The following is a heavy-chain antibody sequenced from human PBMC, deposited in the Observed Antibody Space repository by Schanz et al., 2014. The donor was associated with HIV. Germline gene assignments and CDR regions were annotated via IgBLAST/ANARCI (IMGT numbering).Heavy chain of an antibody. CDR2: IIPIFGRS. Sequence: QVQLVQSGAEVKKPGTTVKVSCKASGGTFSTYVITRVRQAPGQGLEWMGGIIPIFGRSDYAQKFQGRVTITADESTSTAYMELSSLRSEDTAVYYCADAPVERGYYYYGMDVSSLGTTVTVSS. CDR3: ADAPVERGYYYYGMDV. CDR1: GGTFSTYV. V-gene: IGHV1-69*01. J-gene: IGHJ6*02. D-gene: IGHD1-1*01.